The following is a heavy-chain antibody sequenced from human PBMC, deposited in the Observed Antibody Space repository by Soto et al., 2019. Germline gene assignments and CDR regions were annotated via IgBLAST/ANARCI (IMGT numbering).Heavy chain of an antibody. CDR3: AKDEYYYDSSGSFDY. CDR1: GFTFSSYG. D-gene: IGHD3-22*01. V-gene: IGHV3-30*18. J-gene: IGHJ4*02. Sequence: QVQLVESGGGVVQPGRSLRLSCAASGFTFSSYGMHWVRQAPGKGLEWVAVISYDGSNKYYADSVKGRFTISRDNSKNTLYLQMNSLRAEDTAVYYCAKDEYYYDSSGSFDYWGQGTLVTVSS. CDR2: ISYDGSNK.